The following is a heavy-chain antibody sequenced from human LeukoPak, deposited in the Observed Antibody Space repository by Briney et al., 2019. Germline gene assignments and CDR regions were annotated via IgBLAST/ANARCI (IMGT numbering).Heavy chain of an antibody. CDR2: IYYSGST. Sequence: PSETLSLTCTVSGGSISSSSYYWGWIRQPPGKGLEWIGSIYYSGSTYYNPSLKSRVTISVDTSKNQFSLKLSSVTAADTAVYYCAIGGQQLYYYYGMDVWGQGTTVTVSS. CDR3: AIGGQQLYYYYGMDV. J-gene: IGHJ6*02. CDR1: GGSISSSSYY. D-gene: IGHD3-16*01. V-gene: IGHV4-39*07.